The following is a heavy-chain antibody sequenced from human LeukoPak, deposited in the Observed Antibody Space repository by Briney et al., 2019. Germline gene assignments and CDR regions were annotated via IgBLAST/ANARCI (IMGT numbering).Heavy chain of an antibody. CDR1: GFTFSSYS. CDR3: AEGSGYYYGMDV. V-gene: IGHV3-21*01. CDR2: ISSSSSYI. Sequence: GGSLRLSCAASGFTFSSYSMNWVRQAPGKGLEWVSSISSSSSYIYYADSVKGRFTISRDNAKNSLYLQMNSLRAEDTAVYYCAEGSGYYYGMDVWGQGTTVTVSS. J-gene: IGHJ6*02.